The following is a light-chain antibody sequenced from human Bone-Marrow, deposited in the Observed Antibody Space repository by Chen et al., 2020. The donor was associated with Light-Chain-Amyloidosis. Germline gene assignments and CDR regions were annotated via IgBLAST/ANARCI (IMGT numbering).Light chain of an antibody. J-gene: IGLJ3*02. Sequence: NFMVTQPHSVSESPGKTVIISCTRSSGSIATNYVQWYQQRPSSSPTTVIYEDDQRPSGVPHRFSGSIDRSSNSASLTISGLKTEDEAAYYCQSYQGSSQGVFGGGTKLTVL. CDR2: EDD. CDR3: QSYQGSSQGV. V-gene: IGLV6-57*01. CDR1: SGSIATNY.